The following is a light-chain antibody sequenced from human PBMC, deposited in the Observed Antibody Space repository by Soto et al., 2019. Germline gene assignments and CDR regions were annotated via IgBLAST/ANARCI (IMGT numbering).Light chain of an antibody. CDR2: AAS. J-gene: IGKJ1*01. V-gene: IGKV1-9*01. CDR3: QQLNTYPLT. CDR1: QGISSY. Sequence: DIQLTQSPSFLSASVGDRVTITCRASQGISSYLAWFQQKPGKAPKLLIYAASTLQSGVPSRFSGSGSGTEFTLTISSLQPEDFATYYCQQLNTYPLTFGQGTK.